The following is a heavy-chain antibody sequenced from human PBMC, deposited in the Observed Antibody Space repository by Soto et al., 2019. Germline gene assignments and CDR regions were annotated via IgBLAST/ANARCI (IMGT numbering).Heavy chain of an antibody. D-gene: IGHD5-12*01. Sequence: QVKVVESGGGVVQPGRSLTLSCAASGFIFRNYGMHWVRQAPGKGLEWLAAIWDDGVNKHYADSVKGRFRTSRDNSKNPVYLQINSLRAEDTAVYYCARDQGEIVAAPIENNGLSNRLDSWGQGTLVTVSS. CDR2: IWDDGVNK. J-gene: IGHJ5*01. V-gene: IGHV3-33*01. CDR1: GFIFRNYG. CDR3: ARDQGEIVAAPIENNGLSNRLDS.